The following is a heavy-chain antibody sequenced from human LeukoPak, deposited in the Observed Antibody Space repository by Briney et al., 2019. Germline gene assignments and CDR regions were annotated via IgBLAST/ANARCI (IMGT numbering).Heavy chain of an antibody. Sequence: PSQTLSLTCTVSGGSISSGGYYWSWIRQPPGKGLEWIGYIYHSGSTYYNPSLKSRVTISVDTSKNQFSLKLSSVTAADTAVYYCARGPTYYDFWSGAPDFWFDPWGQGTLVTVSS. CDR3: ARGPTYYDFWSGAPDFWFDP. V-gene: IGHV4-30-2*01. CDR2: IYHSGST. D-gene: IGHD3-3*01. CDR1: GGSISSGGYY. J-gene: IGHJ5*02.